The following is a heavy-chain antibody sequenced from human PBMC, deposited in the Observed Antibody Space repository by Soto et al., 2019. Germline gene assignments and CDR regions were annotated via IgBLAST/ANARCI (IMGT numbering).Heavy chain of an antibody. D-gene: IGHD3-10*01. CDR3: ARDHRVGFGDYYYYGMDV. CDR2: ISAYNGNT. CDR1: GYTFTSYG. J-gene: IGHJ6*02. Sequence: QVQLVQSGAEVKKPGASVKVSCKASGYTFTSYGISWVRQAPGQGLEWMGWISAYNGNTNYAQKLQGRVTMTTDTSTSTAYMERRSLRSADTAVYYCARDHRVGFGDYYYYGMDVWGQGTTVTVSS. V-gene: IGHV1-18*01.